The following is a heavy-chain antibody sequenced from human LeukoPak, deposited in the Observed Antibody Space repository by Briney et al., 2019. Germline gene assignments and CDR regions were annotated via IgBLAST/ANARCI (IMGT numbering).Heavy chain of an antibody. D-gene: IGHD3-22*01. V-gene: IGHV4-39*07. CDR1: SGSISTSNYY. Sequence: SETLSLTCTVSSGSISTSNYYWGWVRQPPGKALEWIGNIFYSGSTYYSPSLKSRVTISLDTSRNQFSLKLSSVTAADTAVYYCARTPIYYFDNSGYYNWGQGTLVTVSS. CDR2: IFYSGST. CDR3: ARTPIYYFDNSGYYN. J-gene: IGHJ4*02.